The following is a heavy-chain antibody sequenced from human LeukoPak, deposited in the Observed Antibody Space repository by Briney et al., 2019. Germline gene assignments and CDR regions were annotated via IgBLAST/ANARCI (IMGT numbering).Heavy chain of an antibody. J-gene: IGHJ3*02. CDR1: GITLSNYG. V-gene: IGHV3-7*01. CDR3: ASDALLLWFGELSAFDI. CDR2: IKQDGSEK. Sequence: GGSLRLSCAVSGITLSNYGMSWVRQAPGKGLEWVANIKQDGSEKYYVDSVKGRFTISRDNAKNSLYLQMNSLRAEDTAVYYCASDALLLWFGELSAFDIWGQGTMVTVSS. D-gene: IGHD3-10*01.